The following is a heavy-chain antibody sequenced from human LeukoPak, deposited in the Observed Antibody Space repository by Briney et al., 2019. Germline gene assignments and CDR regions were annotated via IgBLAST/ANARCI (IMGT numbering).Heavy chain of an antibody. CDR1: GYTFTTYA. CDR3: ARDPVGQLWSFDY. Sequence: ASVKVSCKASGYTFTTYAINWIRQAPGQGLEWMGWIHTYTGNPTYARGFTGRFVFSLDTSVTTAYLQISGLKAEDTAVYYCARDPVGQLWSFDYWGQGTLVTVSS. J-gene: IGHJ4*02. CDR2: IHTYTGNP. V-gene: IGHV7-4-1*02. D-gene: IGHD3-10*01.